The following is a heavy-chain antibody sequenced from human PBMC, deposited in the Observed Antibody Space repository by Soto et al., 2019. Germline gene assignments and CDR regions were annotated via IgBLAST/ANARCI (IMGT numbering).Heavy chain of an antibody. CDR3: AGTVGGNSPLSHH. CDR2: IDPSESYT. J-gene: IGHJ1*01. V-gene: IGHV5-10-1*01. D-gene: IGHD1-26*01. Sequence: PGESLKISCKGSGYSFTNYWISWVRQMPGKGLEWMGRIDPSESYTNYSPSFQGHVTMSADKSISTAYLQWSRLKASDTAMYYCAGTVGGNSPLSHHGGRGPLAPVSS. CDR1: GYSFTNYW.